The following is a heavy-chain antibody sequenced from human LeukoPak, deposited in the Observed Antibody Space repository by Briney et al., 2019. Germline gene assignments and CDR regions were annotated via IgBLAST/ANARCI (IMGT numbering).Heavy chain of an antibody. J-gene: IGHJ2*01. V-gene: IGHV4-34*01. CDR3: ARGRGPYSSSSWYFDL. CDR2: INHSGST. Sequence: PSETLSLTCAVYGGSFSGYYWSWIRQPPGKGLEWIGEINHSGSTNYNPSLKSRVTISVDTSKNQFSLKLSSVTAADTAVYYCARGRGPYSSSSWYFDLWGRGTLVTVSS. CDR1: GGSFSGYY. D-gene: IGHD6-13*01.